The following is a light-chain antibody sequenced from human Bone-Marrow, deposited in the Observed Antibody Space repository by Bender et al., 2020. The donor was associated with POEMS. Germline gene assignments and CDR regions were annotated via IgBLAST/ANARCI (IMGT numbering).Light chain of an antibody. J-gene: IGLJ3*02. CDR2: DVN. CDR3: NSYTTSTTLV. Sequence: QSALTQPPSASGSPGQSVTISCTGTSSDVGGYKFVSWYQQHPGKVPKLVIYDVNNRPSGVSNRFSGSKSGNTASLTISGLQAEDEAIYYCNSYTTSTTLVFGGGTKLTVL. V-gene: IGLV2-14*03. CDR1: SSDVGGYKF.